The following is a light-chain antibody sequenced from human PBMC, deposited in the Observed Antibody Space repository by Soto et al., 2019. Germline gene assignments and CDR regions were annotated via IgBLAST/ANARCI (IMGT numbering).Light chain of an antibody. CDR3: FSFTTSNTLVL. CDR1: GTDFVNFKY. Sequence: QSALTQPASVSGSPGQSITISCTAAGTDFVNFKYVSWYQHHPGRVPKLIIYEVINRPSGVSNRFSCSKSGSAASLTISGLQNDDEAHYYCFSFTTSNTLVLFGGGTKLTVL. V-gene: IGLV2-14*01. CDR2: EVI. J-gene: IGLJ2*01.